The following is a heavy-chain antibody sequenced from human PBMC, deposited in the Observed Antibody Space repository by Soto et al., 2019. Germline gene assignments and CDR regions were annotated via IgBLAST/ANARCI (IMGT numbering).Heavy chain of an antibody. CDR2: IIPIFGTA. J-gene: IGHJ5*02. CDR3: AREREYYYGSGSYYNVDWFDP. V-gene: IGHV1-69*01. D-gene: IGHD3-10*01. CDR1: GGTFSSYA. Sequence: QVQLVQSGAEVKKPGSSVKVSCKASGGTFSSYAISWVRQAPGQGLEWMGGIIPIFGTANYAQKFQGRVTITADESTSTAYMELSNLRSEDTAVYYCAREREYYYGSGSYYNVDWFDPWGQGTLVTVSS.